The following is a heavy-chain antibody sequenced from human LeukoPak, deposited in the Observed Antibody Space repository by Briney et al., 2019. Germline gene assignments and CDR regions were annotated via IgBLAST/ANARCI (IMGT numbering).Heavy chain of an antibody. CDR2: VFFRGRT. CDR3: ARGNNPSGGLAPTIWFRY. D-gene: IGHD5-12*01. V-gene: IGHV4-59*01. CDR1: GGSIGSYY. J-gene: IGHJ4*02. Sequence: SETLSLTCTVSGGSIGSYYWGWLRQSPGKGPEWIGYVFFRGRTDYNPSLKSRVTISVDTSKNQFSLKLSSVTAADTAMYYCARGNNPSGGLAPTIWFRYWGQGILVTVSS.